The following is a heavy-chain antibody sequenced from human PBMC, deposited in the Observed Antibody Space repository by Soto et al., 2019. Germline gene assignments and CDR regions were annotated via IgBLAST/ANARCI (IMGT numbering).Heavy chain of an antibody. CDR3: ARQSYYDSSGYYSDGYYYGMDV. D-gene: IGHD3-22*01. CDR2: IYPGDSDT. Sequence: GESLKISCKGSGYSFTSYWIGWARQMPGKGLEWMGIIYPGDSDTRYSPSFQGQVTISADKSISTAYLQWSSLKASDTAMYYCARQSYYDSSGYYSDGYYYGMDVGGQGTTVTVSS. CDR1: GYSFTSYW. V-gene: IGHV5-51*01. J-gene: IGHJ6*02.